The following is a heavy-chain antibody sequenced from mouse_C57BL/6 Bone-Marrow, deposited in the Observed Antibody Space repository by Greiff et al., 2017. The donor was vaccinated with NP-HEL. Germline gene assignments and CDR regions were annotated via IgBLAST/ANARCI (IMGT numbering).Heavy chain of an antibody. CDR2: INYDGSST. CDR3: AREYHYYGSGYFDV. V-gene: IGHV5-16*01. Sequence: DVKLVESEGGLVQPGSSMKLSCTASGFTFSDYYMAWVRQVPEKGLEWVANINYDGSSTYYLDSLKSRFIISRDNAKNILYLQMSSLKSEDTATYYCAREYHYYGSGYFDVWGTGTTVTVSS. J-gene: IGHJ1*03. CDR1: GFTFSDYY. D-gene: IGHD1-1*01.